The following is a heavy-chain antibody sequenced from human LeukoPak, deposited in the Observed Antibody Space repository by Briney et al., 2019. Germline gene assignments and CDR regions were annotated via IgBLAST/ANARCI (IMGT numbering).Heavy chain of an antibody. V-gene: IGHV4-59*08. Sequence: SETLSLTCSVSGGSISSLYWSWIRQPPGKGLEWIGYIYYTGSTNYNPSLKSRVTMFVDMSKNQFSLRLSSVTAADTAVYYCARYCSSTSCYVFDIWGQGTMVTVSS. CDR3: ARYCSSTSCYVFDI. J-gene: IGHJ3*02. D-gene: IGHD2-2*01. CDR1: GGSISSLY. CDR2: IYYTGST.